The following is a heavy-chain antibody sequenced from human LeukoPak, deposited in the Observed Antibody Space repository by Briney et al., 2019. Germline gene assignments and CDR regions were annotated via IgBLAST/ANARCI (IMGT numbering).Heavy chain of an antibody. CDR1: GFTFSSYE. V-gene: IGHV3-48*03. Sequence: GGSLRLSCAASGFTFSSYEMNWVRQAPGKGLEWVSYISSNGSPIFYADSVKGRFTISRDNAKNSLSLLMNSLRAEDTAVYYCARDGGSGILDWGQGALVTVSS. J-gene: IGHJ4*02. D-gene: IGHD3-10*01. CDR3: ARDGGSGILD. CDR2: ISSNGSPI.